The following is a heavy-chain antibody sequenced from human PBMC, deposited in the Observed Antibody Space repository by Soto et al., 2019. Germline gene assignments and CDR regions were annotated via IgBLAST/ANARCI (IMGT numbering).Heavy chain of an antibody. J-gene: IGHJ4*02. CDR1: GFTFSDYY. Sequence: QVQLLESGGGLVKPGGSLRLSCAASGFTFSDYYMSWIRQAPGKGLECVAYISVSSTYANYGDSVEGRFTISRDNAENSLFLQMNSLRADDPAVYYCARGVRYYSSEKPANFDYWGQGALVTVSS. CDR2: ISVSSTYA. V-gene: IGHV3-11*05. D-gene: IGHD2-21*01. CDR3: ARGVRYYSSEKPANFDY.